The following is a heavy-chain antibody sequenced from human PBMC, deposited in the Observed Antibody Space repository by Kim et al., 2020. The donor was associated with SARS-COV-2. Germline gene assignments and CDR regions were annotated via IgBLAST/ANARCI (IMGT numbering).Heavy chain of an antibody. Sequence: ASVKVSCKASGYSFTGYYIHWVRQAPGQGLECMGWINPNSGGTNYAQKFQGGVTMTRDTSVSTAYMELTRLTSDDTAVYYCARGKGGYCTSTTCSAFDIWGQGTVVTVSS. CDR2: INPNSGGT. J-gene: IGHJ3*02. CDR3: ARGKGGYCTSTTCSAFDI. D-gene: IGHD2-2*01. CDR1: GYSFTGYY. V-gene: IGHV1-2*02.